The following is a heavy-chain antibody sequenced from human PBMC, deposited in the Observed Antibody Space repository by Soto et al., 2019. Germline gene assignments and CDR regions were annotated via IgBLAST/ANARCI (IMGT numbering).Heavy chain of an antibody. J-gene: IGHJ4*02. CDR3: ARDKITGLFDY. CDR2: IHYSGST. D-gene: IGHD2-8*02. CDR1: GGSISSGGYY. Sequence: SETLSLTCTVSGGSISSGGYYWSWIRQHPGKGLEWIGYIHYSGSTYYNPSLKSRVTISVGTSKNQFSLKLTSVTAADTAVYYCARDKITGLFDYWGQGTLVTVSS. V-gene: IGHV4-31*03.